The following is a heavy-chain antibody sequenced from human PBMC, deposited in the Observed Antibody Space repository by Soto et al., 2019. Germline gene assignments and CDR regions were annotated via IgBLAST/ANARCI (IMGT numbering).Heavy chain of an antibody. CDR2: ISAYNGNT. J-gene: IGHJ5*02. V-gene: IGHV1-18*01. D-gene: IGHD2-15*01. Sequence: EASVKVSCKASGYTFTSYGISWVRQAPGQGLEWMGWISAYNGNTNYAQKLQGRVTMATDTSTSTAYMELRSLRSDDTAVYYCARGVVVAAAYNWFDPWGQGTLVTVS. CDR1: GYTFTSYG. CDR3: ARGVVVAAAYNWFDP.